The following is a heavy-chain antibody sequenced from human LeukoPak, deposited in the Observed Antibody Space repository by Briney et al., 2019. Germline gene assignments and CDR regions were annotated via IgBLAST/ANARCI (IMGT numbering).Heavy chain of an antibody. Sequence: SETLSLTCTVSGGSISSYYWSWIRQPPGKGLEWIGYIYYSGSTNYNPSLKSRVTISVDTSKNQFSLKLSSVTAADTAVYYCARDISRDGYNYYDYWGQGTLVTVSS. CDR3: ARDISRDGYNYYDY. CDR2: IYYSGST. V-gene: IGHV4-59*01. D-gene: IGHD5-24*01. J-gene: IGHJ4*02. CDR1: GGSISSYY.